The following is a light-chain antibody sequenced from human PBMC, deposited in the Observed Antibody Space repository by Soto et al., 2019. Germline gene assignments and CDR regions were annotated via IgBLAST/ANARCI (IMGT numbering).Light chain of an antibody. CDR1: SSNIGSNT. CDR2: SNN. V-gene: IGLV1-44*01. J-gene: IGLJ1*01. Sequence: QSALTQPPSASGTPGQRVTISCSRSSSNIGSNTVNWYQQLPGTAPKLLIYSNNQRPSGVPDRFSGSKSGTSASLAISGLQSEDEADYYCAAWDDSLNGPGYVFGTGTKVTVL. CDR3: AAWDDSLNGPGYV.